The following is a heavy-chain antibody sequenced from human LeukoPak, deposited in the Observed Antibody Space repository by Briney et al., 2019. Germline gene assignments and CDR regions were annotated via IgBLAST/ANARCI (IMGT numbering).Heavy chain of an antibody. CDR2: IYHSGST. J-gene: IGHJ6*03. V-gene: IGHV4-38-2*02. Sequence: SETLSLTCTVSGYSISSGYYWGWIRQPPGKGLEWIGSIYHSGSTYYNPSLKSRVTISVDTSKNQFSLKLSSVTAADTAVYYCARVRSSWYVPYYYYMDVWGKGTTVTISS. CDR3: ARVRSSWYVPYYYYMDV. CDR1: GYSISSGYY. D-gene: IGHD6-13*01.